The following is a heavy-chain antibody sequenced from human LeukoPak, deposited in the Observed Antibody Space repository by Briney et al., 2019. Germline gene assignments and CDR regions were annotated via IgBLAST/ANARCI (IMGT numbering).Heavy chain of an antibody. J-gene: IGHJ4*02. CDR1: GGSISSYY. CDR3: ARATYYDFWSGSTTFDY. V-gene: IGHV4-4*08. Sequence: SETLSLTCTVSGGSISSYYWSWIRQPPGKGLEWIGRIYTSGSTNYNPSLKSRVTISVDTSKNQFSLKLSSVTAADTAVYYCARATYYDFWSGSTTFDYWGQGTLVTVSS. CDR2: IYTSGST. D-gene: IGHD3-3*01.